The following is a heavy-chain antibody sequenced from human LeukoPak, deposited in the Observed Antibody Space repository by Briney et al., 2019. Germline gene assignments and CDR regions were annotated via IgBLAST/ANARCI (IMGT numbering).Heavy chain of an antibody. Sequence: SETLSLTCTVSGGSISSGSYYWSWIRQPSGRGLEWIGYIHYSGATDYNPSLKSRVTISIDTSKNQVSLKLTSVTAADTAVYYCTRKGEHYYDSGKLWPAWFDLWGQGTLVTVSS. CDR3: TRKGEHYYDSGKLWPAWFDL. CDR2: IHYSGAT. D-gene: IGHD3-10*01. CDR1: GGSISSGSYY. V-gene: IGHV4-61*01. J-gene: IGHJ5*02.